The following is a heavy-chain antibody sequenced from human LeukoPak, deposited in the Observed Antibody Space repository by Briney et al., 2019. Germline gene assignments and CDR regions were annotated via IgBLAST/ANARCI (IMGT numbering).Heavy chain of an antibody. D-gene: IGHD4-17*01. Sequence: QPGGSLRLSCAASGFTFSSFWMHWVRQAPGKGVVWGSRINGDGSSTSYADFVEGRFSISRDNAQNTLYLQMHSLRAEDTALYYCTREPHSDYSDHTDSFDIWGQGTMVSVSS. CDR3: TREPHSDYSDHTDSFDI. J-gene: IGHJ3*02. CDR2: INGDGSST. V-gene: IGHV3-74*01. CDR1: GFTFSSFW.